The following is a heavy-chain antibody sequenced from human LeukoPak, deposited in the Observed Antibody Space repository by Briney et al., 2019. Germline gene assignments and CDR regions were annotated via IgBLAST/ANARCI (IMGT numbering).Heavy chain of an antibody. CDR3: AKGILPRANAFDI. V-gene: IGHV1-8*03. D-gene: IGHD2-2*02. CDR2: MNPKSGYT. Sequence: ASVKVSCKASGYTFSNFDLNWVRQAAGQGLEWVGYMNPKSGYTVYAQKFQGRVTITRDTSTSTLYMELSSLRAEDTAVYYCAKGILPRANAFDIWGQGTMVTVSS. J-gene: IGHJ3*02. CDR1: GYTFSNFD.